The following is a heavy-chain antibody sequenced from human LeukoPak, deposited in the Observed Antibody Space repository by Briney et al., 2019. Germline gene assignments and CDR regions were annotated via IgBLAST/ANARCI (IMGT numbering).Heavy chain of an antibody. D-gene: IGHD5-18*01. CDR2: IKGDERST. V-gene: IGHV3-74*01. Sequence: GGSLRLSCAASGFTFSSYWLHWVRQAPGKGLVWVSRIKGDERSTNYADSVKGRFAISRDNAKNTVYLEMNSLRAEDTAVYYCVRGQLWSYYHDYWGQGTLVTVSS. CDR1: GFTFSSYW. CDR3: VRGQLWSYYHDY. J-gene: IGHJ4*02.